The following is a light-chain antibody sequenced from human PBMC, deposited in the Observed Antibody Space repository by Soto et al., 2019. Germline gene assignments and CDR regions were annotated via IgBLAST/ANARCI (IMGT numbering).Light chain of an antibody. V-gene: IGLV2-14*03. CDR2: DVT. CDR3: SSYTGSITLEDVV. Sequence: QSVLTQPASVSGSPGQSITISCTGASSDVGGFNYVSWYQHHPGKAPKLMIYDVTNRPSGVSNRFSGSKSGNTASLTISGLQAEDEADYYCSSYTGSITLEDVVFGGGTQLTVL. J-gene: IGLJ2*01. CDR1: SSDVGGFNY.